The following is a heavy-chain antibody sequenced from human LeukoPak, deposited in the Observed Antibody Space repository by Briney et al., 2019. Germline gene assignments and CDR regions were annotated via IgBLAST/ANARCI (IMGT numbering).Heavy chain of an antibody. CDR2: ISSSGSTI. D-gene: IGHD3-22*01. V-gene: IGHV3-48*03. Sequence: GGSLRLSCAASGFIFSSYEMNWVRQAPGKGLEWVSHISSSGSTIYYADSVKGRFTISRDNAQNSLYLQMNSLRAEDTAVYYRANYYEGRCFFRNLEYWGQGTLVTVSS. CDR3: ANYYEGRCFFRNLEY. CDR1: GFIFSSYE. J-gene: IGHJ4*02.